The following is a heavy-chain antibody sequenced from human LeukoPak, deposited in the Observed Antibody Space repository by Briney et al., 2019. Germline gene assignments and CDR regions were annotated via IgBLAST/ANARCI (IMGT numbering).Heavy chain of an antibody. D-gene: IGHD5-18*01. Sequence: GRSLRLSCAASGFTFSRYAMQWVRQAPGKGLEWVAVISYDGRNKYYADSVKGRFTMSRDNSKNTLYLQMNSLRAEDTALYYCATGETSYGLGFFAYWGQGTLVTVSS. CDR1: GFTFSRYA. J-gene: IGHJ4*02. CDR3: ATGETSYGLGFFAY. V-gene: IGHV3-30*04. CDR2: ISYDGRNK.